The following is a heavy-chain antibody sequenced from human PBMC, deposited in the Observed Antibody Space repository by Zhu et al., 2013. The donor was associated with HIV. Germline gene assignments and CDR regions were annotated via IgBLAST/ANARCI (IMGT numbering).Heavy chain of an antibody. CDR1: GYTFTSYY. J-gene: IGHJ4*02. D-gene: IGHD1-26*01. Sequence: QVQLVQSGAEVKKPGASVKVSCKASGYTFTSYYMHWVRQAPGQGLEWMGIINPSGGSTSYAQKFQGRVTMTRDTSTSTVYMELSSLRSEDTAVYYCARDLVSLGGSYRGLXYWGQGTLVTVSS. CDR3: ARDLVSLGGSYRGLXY. CDR2: INPSGGST. V-gene: IGHV1-46*03.